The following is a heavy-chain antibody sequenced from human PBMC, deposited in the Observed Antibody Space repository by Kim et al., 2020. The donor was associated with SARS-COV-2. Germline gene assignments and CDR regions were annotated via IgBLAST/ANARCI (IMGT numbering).Heavy chain of an antibody. D-gene: IGHD4-17*01. J-gene: IGHJ5*02. V-gene: IGHV5-10-1*01. CDR2: IDPSDSYT. CDR3: ARHAHGDYGGTGWFDP. CDR1: GYSFTSYW. Sequence: GESLKISCKGSGYSFTSYWISWVRQMPGKGLEWMGRIDPSDSYTNYSPSFQGHVTISADKSISTAYLQWSSLKASDTAMYYCARHAHGDYGGTGWFDPWGQGTLVTVSS.